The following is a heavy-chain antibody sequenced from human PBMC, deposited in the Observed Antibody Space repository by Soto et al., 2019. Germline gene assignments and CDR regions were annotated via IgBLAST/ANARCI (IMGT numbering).Heavy chain of an antibody. Sequence: EVQLVQSGAEVKKPGESLRISGQGSVYSFTSSWISWGRQMPGEGLEWMGRIDPSDSYINYSPSFQGRVTIAADKSIITAYLQWSSLKASDTAMYYCARRGSSSSFFYDSWGQGTLVTVSS. CDR2: IDPSDSYI. CDR1: VYSFTSSW. D-gene: IGHD6-6*01. V-gene: IGHV5-10-1*03. CDR3: ARRGSSSSFFYDS. J-gene: IGHJ4*02.